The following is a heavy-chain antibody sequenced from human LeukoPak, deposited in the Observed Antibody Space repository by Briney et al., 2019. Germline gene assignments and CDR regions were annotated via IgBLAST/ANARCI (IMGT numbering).Heavy chain of an antibody. D-gene: IGHD2-15*01. Sequence: GGSLRLSCSASGFTFDDYAMHWVRQAPGKGLEWVSGISWNSGSIGYADSVKGRFTISRDNAKNSLYLQMNSLRAEDTALYYCAKADCSGGSCYCDYWGQGTLVTVSS. CDR2: ISWNSGSI. CDR3: AKADCSGGSCYCDY. V-gene: IGHV3-9*01. J-gene: IGHJ4*02. CDR1: GFTFDDYA.